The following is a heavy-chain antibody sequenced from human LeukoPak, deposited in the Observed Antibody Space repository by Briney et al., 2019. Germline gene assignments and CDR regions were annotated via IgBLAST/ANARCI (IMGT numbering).Heavy chain of an antibody. CDR1: GFTFGDYA. CDR2: IRSKAYGGTT. V-gene: IGHV3-49*04. Sequence: GGSLRLSCTASGFTFGDYAMSWVRQAPGKGLEWVGFIRSKAYGGTTEYAASVKGRFTISRDDSKSIAYLQMNSPKTEDTAVYYYHLEYGSGSYPGIDYWGQGTLVTVSS. D-gene: IGHD3-10*01. CDR3: HLEYGSGSYPGIDY. J-gene: IGHJ4*02.